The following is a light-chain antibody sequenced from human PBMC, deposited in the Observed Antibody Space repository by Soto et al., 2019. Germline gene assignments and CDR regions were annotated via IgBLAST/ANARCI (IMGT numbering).Light chain of an antibody. Sequence: DIQMTQSPSTLSASVGHRVTITCRASQSISSWLAWYQQKPWKPPQLLIYDPSSLERGVTPRFSGSGSGTEFTLTLGRLQPDAFATYYCQQYRSYPLTFGGETKVDI. CDR2: DPS. CDR1: QSISSW. CDR3: QQYRSYPLT. V-gene: IGKV1-5*01. J-gene: IGKJ4*01.